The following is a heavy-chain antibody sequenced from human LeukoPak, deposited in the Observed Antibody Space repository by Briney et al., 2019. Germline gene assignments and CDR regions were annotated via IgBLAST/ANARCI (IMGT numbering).Heavy chain of an antibody. CDR3: ARGIGPEAFQDIVVVPAAIGYAFDI. V-gene: IGHV1-58*02. J-gene: IGHJ3*02. Sequence: SVKVSCKASGFTFTSSAMQWVRQARGQRLEWIGWIVVGSGNTNYAQKFQERVTITRDMSTSTAYMELSSLRSEDTAVYYCARGIGPEAFQDIVVVPAAIGYAFDIWGQGTMVTVSS. CDR1: GFTFTSSA. D-gene: IGHD2-2*01. CDR2: IVVGSGNT.